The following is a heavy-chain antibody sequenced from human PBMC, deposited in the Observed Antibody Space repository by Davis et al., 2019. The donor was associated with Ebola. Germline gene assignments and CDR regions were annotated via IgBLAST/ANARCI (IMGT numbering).Heavy chain of an antibody. CDR1: GYSISSGYY. Sequence: MPSETLSLTCTVSGYSISSGYYWGWIRQPPGKGLEWIGSIYHSGSTYYNPSLKSRVTISVDTSKNQFSLKLSSVTAADTAVYYCARDPLTFIVGAADAFDIWGQGTMVTVSS. CDR2: IYHSGST. D-gene: IGHD1-26*01. V-gene: IGHV4-38-2*02. CDR3: ARDPLTFIVGAADAFDI. J-gene: IGHJ3*02.